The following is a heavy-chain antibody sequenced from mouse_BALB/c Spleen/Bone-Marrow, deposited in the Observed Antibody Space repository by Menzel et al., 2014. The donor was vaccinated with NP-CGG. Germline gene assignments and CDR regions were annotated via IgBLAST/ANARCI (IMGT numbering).Heavy chain of an antibody. CDR3: TRDLYDGYSYYAMDY. J-gene: IGHJ4*01. Sequence: EVKLVESGGGLVKPGGSLKLSCAASGFTFSSCTMSWVRQTPEKRLEWVATITSGGGYTYYPDSVKGRFTISRDNAKSTLYLQMSSLKSEDTAMYYCTRDLYDGYSYYAMDYWGQGTSVTVSS. CDR2: ITSGGGYT. V-gene: IGHV5-6-4*01. D-gene: IGHD2-3*01. CDR1: GFTFSSCT.